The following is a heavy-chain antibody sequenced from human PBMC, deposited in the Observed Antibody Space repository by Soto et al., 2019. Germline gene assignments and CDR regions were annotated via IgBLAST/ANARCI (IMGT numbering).Heavy chain of an antibody. CDR2: ISSGSTNT. D-gene: IGHD3-3*01. CDR1: GFSFSDNY. V-gene: IGHV3-11*06. Sequence: GGSLRLSCAASGFSFSDNYMSWIRQAPGKGLEWVSYISSGSTNTNYPDSVKGRFTISRDDAKNTLYLQMNSLRAEDTAIYYCARTFGAGNGGRFDPWGQGTLVTVSS. J-gene: IGHJ5*02. CDR3: ARTFGAGNGGRFDP.